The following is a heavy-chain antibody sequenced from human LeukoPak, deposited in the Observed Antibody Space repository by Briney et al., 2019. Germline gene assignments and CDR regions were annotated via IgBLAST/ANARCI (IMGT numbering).Heavy chain of an antibody. CDR3: ARSATFDY. V-gene: IGHV3-48*03. CDR1: GFTFSTYE. J-gene: IGHJ4*02. CDR2: ITASERTI. D-gene: IGHD2-15*01. Sequence: PGQSLRLTCATSGFTFSTYEMNWVRKAPGKGLEWVSYITASERTIYYADSVKGRFTISRDNAKNSLYLEMNSLRAEDTAVYYCARSATFDYWGRGTLVTVSS.